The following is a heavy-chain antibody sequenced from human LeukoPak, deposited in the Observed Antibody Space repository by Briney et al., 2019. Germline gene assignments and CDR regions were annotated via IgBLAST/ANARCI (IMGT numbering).Heavy chain of an antibody. CDR2: ISYDGSNK. CDR3: ARDEGNTGYYY. V-gene: IGHV3-30-3*01. J-gene: IGHJ4*02. CDR1: GFTFSSYA. D-gene: IGHD3-9*01. Sequence: GGSLRLSCAASGFTFSSYAMHWVRQAPGKGLEWVAVISYDGSNKYYADSVKGRFTISRDNSKNTLYLQMNSLRAEDTAVYYCARDEGNTGYYYWGQGTLVTVSS.